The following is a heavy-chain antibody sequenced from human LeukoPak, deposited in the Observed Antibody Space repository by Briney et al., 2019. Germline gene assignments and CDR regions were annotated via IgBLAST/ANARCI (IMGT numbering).Heavy chain of an antibody. CDR2: IKGDGSST. Sequence: PGGSLRLICAGSGFSFSTYWMHWVRQASGKGLVLGARIKGDGSSTIYADSVKGRFTISRDNSKNTLYLQTSSLRVEDTAVYYCARASTTVPNLLDHWGRGTLVTVSS. CDR1: GFSFSTYW. J-gene: IGHJ4*02. V-gene: IGHV3-74*01. CDR3: ARASTTVPNLLDH. D-gene: IGHD4-17*01.